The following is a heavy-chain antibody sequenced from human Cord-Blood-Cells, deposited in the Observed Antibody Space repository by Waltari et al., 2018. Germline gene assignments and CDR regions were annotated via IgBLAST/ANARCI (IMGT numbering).Heavy chain of an antibody. CDR2: ISAYNGNT. D-gene: IGHD2-2*01. V-gene: IGHV1-18*01. Sequence: QVQLVQSGAEVKKPGASVKVSCKASGYTFTSYGISWVRQAPGQGLEWMGWISAYNGNTNYAQKLQGRVTMTTDTSTSTAYMELRSLRSDDTAVYYCARDPSTRYCSSTSCYEEDYWGQGTLVTVSS. J-gene: IGHJ4*02. CDR3: ARDPSTRYCSSTSCYEEDY. CDR1: GYTFTSYG.